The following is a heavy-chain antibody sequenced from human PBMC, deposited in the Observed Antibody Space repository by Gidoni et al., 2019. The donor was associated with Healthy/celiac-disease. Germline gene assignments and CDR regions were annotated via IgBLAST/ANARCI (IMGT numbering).Heavy chain of an antibody. CDR1: GFTFISYG. CDR2: ISYDGSNK. D-gene: IGHD1-26*01. CDR3: AKDVGDGYNTYYFDY. Sequence: QVQLVESGGGVVQPGRSLRLSCAASGFTFISYGMHWVRQAPGKGLEWVAVISYDGSNKYYADSVKGRFTISRDNSKNTLYLQMNSLRAEDTAVYYCAKDVGDGYNTYYFDYWGQGTLVTVSS. J-gene: IGHJ4*02. V-gene: IGHV3-30*18.